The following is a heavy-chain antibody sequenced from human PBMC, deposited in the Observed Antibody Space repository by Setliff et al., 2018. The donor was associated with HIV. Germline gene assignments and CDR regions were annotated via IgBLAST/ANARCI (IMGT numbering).Heavy chain of an antibody. CDR1: GGSISSHY. CDR2: IYYSGST. Sequence: SETLSLTCTVSGGSISSHYWSWIRQPPGKGLEWIGYIYYSGSTNYNPSLKSRVTISVDTSKNQFSLKLSSVTAADTAVYYCARDGSHYDILTGYYIIGWFDPWGQGTLVTV. CDR3: ARDGSHYDILTGYYIIGWFDP. V-gene: IGHV4-59*11. J-gene: IGHJ5*02. D-gene: IGHD3-9*01.